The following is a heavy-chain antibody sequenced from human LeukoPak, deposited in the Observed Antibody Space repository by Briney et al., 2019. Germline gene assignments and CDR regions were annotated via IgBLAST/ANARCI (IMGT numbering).Heavy chain of an antibody. CDR3: ASSGRRYCSSTSCYGPADY. Sequence: GGSLRLSCAASGFAFSSYSMNWVRQAPGKGLEWVSYISSSSSTIYYADSVKGRFTISRDNAKNSLYLQMNSLRAEDTAVYYCASSGRRYCSSTSCYGPADYWGQGTLVTVSS. J-gene: IGHJ4*02. CDR1: GFAFSSYS. D-gene: IGHD2-2*01. V-gene: IGHV3-48*04. CDR2: ISSSSSTI.